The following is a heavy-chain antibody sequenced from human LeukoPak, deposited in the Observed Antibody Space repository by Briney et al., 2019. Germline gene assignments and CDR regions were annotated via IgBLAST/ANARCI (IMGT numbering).Heavy chain of an antibody. CDR1: GGSISSSTYY. D-gene: IGHD1-1*01. CDR2: IYYSGST. Sequence: PSETLSLNCNVSGGSISSSTYYWSWIRQPPGKGLEWIGSIYYSGSTLYNASLKSRVTISVDTSKNHLSLKLSSVTAADTAVYHCVRLQPNTGEWAFDIWGQGTMVSVSS. CDR3: VRLQPNTGEWAFDI. J-gene: IGHJ3*02. V-gene: IGHV4-39*02.